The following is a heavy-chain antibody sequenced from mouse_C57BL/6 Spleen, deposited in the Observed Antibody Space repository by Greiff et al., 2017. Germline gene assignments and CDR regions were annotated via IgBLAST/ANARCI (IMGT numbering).Heavy chain of an antibody. V-gene: IGHV1-81*01. J-gene: IGHJ3*01. CDR3: ARWDSSGYAPFAY. CDR2: IYPRSGNT. D-gene: IGHD3-2*02. CDR1: GYTFTSYG. Sequence: VHLVESGAELARPGASVKLSCKASGYTFTSYGISWVKQRTGQGLEWIGEIYPRSGNTYYNEKFKGKATLTADKSSSTAYMELRSLTSEDSAVYFCARWDSSGYAPFAYWGQGTLVTVSA.